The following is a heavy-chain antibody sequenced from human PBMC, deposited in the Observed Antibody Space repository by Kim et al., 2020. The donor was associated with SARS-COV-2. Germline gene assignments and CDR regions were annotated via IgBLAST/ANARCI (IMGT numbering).Heavy chain of an antibody. J-gene: IGHJ4*01. V-gene: IGHV3-30*04. Sequence: GGSLRLSCAASGFPFSSYAMHWVRQAPGKGLEWVAIISNDGSNKYYADSVKGRFTISRDNFKNTLYLEMNSLRAEDTTVYYCARADLGSSWYLHYWDHGTLVTVSS. CDR2: ISNDGSNK. CDR1: GFPFSSYA. CDR3: ARADLGSSWYLHY. D-gene: IGHD6-13*01.